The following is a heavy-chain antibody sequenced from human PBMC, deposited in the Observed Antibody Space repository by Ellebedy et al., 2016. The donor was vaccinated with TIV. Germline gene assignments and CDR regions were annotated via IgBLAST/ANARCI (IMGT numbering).Heavy chain of an antibody. CDR1: GFTFSRYA. Sequence: GESLKISCAASGFTFSRYAMSWVRQAPGKGLEWVSGIFGSGGGIFYADSVKGRFTISRDNSKSTVDLQMNSLRVEDTAVYFCAKDRTPGDGYWVFDDWGQGTLVTVSS. J-gene: IGHJ4*02. D-gene: IGHD5-18*01. CDR2: IFGSGGGI. V-gene: IGHV3-23*01. CDR3: AKDRTPGDGYWVFDD.